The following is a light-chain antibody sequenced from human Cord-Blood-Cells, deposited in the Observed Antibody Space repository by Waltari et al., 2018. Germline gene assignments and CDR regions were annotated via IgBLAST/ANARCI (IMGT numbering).Light chain of an antibody. CDR2: LGS. CDR1: QSLLHSNGYNY. CDR3: MQALQTPRT. V-gene: IGKV2-28*01. J-gene: IGKJ2*01. Sequence: VMTQSPLSLPVTPGEPASISCRSSQSLLHSNGYNYLDWYLQKPGQSPQLLIYLGSNRASGVPDRFSGSGSGTDFTLKISRVEAEDVGVYYCMQALQTPRTFGQGTKLEIK.